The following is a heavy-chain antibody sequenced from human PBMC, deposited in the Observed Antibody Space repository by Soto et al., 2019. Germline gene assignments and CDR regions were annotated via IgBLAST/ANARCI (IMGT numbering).Heavy chain of an antibody. V-gene: IGHV3-23*01. CDR2: ISGSDDST. CDR1: GFTFSSNA. J-gene: IGHJ4*02. D-gene: IGHD6-6*01. CDR3: AKRSSSSTFDY. Sequence: EVQLLESGGGLLQPGGSLRLSCAASGFTFSSNAMSWVRQAPGKGLEWVSVISGSDDSTYYADSVKGRFTISRDNSKNTLYLQMNSLRAEDTAVYYCAKRSSSSTFDYWGQGTLVTVSS.